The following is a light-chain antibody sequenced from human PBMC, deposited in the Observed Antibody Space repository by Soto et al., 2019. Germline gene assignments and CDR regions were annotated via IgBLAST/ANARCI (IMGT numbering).Light chain of an antibody. Sequence: QSALTQPASVSGSPGQSITISCTGTSSDVGGYNYVSWYQQHPGKAPKLMIYEVSNRPSGVSNRFSGSKSGNTASLTISGLQADHEADYYCSSYTSSSTPYVFGTGTKLTVL. V-gene: IGLV2-14*01. CDR2: EVS. CDR1: SSDVGGYNY. J-gene: IGLJ1*01. CDR3: SSYTSSSTPYV.